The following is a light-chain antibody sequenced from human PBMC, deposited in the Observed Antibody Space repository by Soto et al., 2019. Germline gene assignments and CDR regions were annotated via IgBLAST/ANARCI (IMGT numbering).Light chain of an antibody. V-gene: IGLV2-8*01. CDR3: SSYGGSNNPNYV. Sequence: QSALTQPPSASGSPGQSVTISCTGTSSDVGADNYVSWYQHHPGKAPKLIISEVDKRPSGVPDRFSGSKSGNTASLTVSGLQLEDEADYYCSSYGGSNNPNYVFGTGTKVTVL. J-gene: IGLJ1*01. CDR1: SSDVGADNY. CDR2: EVD.